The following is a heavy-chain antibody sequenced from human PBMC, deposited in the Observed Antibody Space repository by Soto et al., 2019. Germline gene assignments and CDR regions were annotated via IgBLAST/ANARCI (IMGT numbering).Heavy chain of an antibody. CDR2: VIPIFATA. V-gene: IGHV1-69*12. Sequence: QVQLVQSGAEVKKPGSSVKVSCKASGGTFSSYAINWVRQAPGQGLEWMGGVIPIFATADYAQKFQGRVTNTADESTSTACVELSSVRSEDTAVYYCAQCLLGVNYYYGMDVWGQGTTVTVSS. D-gene: IGHD3-16*01. CDR3: AQCLLGVNYYYGMDV. J-gene: IGHJ6*02. CDR1: GGTFSSYA.